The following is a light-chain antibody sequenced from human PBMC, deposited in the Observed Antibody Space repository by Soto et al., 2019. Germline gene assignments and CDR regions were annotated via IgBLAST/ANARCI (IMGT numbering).Light chain of an antibody. Sequence: QSALTQPASASGSPGQSITISCTGTSSDVGGYNYVSWYQQHSGKATKLMIYDVRNRPSGVSNRFSGSKSGNTASLTITGLQAEDEADYYCSSYTGRSTRVVFGGGTKLTVL. CDR3: SSYTGRSTRVV. CDR1: SSDVGGYNY. CDR2: DVR. V-gene: IGLV2-14*01. J-gene: IGLJ2*01.